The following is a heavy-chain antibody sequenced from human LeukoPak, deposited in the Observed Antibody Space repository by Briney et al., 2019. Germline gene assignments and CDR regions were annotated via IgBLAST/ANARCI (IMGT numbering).Heavy chain of an antibody. CDR1: GGSISSGDYY. CDR2: IYYSGST. Sequence: SETLSLICTVSGGSISSGDYYWSWIRQPPGKGLEWIGYIYYSGSTYYNPSLKSRVTISVDTSKNQFSLKLSSVTAADTAVYYCARPRFLEWPKKNWFDPWGQGTLVTVSS. V-gene: IGHV4-30-4*08. CDR3: ARPRFLEWPKKNWFDP. D-gene: IGHD3-3*01. J-gene: IGHJ5*02.